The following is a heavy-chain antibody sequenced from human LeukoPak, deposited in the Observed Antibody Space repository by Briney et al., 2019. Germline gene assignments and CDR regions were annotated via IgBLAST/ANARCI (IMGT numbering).Heavy chain of an antibody. Sequence: GGSLRLSCAASGFTFSSYGMHWVRQAPGKGLEWVAVIPNDRRNNYYGDSVKGRFTISRDNSKNTLYLQVNSLRAEDTAVYYCATSRDFYDTSGYYPYYFDCWGQGTLVTVSS. J-gene: IGHJ4*02. CDR2: IPNDRRNN. D-gene: IGHD3-22*01. CDR3: ATSRDFYDTSGYYPYYFDC. CDR1: GFTFSSYG. V-gene: IGHV3-30*03.